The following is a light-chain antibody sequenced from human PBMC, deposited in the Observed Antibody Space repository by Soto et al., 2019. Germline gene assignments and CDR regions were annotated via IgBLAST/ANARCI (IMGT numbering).Light chain of an antibody. CDR3: HQSYSPPQP. CDR2: WAS. Sequence: DIVMTQSPDSLAVSLGERAIIHCKSSQSVLFSSNNKNYLAWYQQRPGQPPKLLIYWASTRHSGVPDRFSGSGSGTDFSLTISSLQAEDVAVYYCHQSYSPPQPFCQGTKVEIK. J-gene: IGKJ1*01. CDR1: QSVLFSSNNKNY. V-gene: IGKV4-1*01.